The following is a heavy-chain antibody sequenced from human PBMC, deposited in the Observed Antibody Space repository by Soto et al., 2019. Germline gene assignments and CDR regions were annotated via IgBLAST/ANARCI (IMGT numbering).Heavy chain of an antibody. V-gene: IGHV3-23*01. Sequence: GGSLRLSCAASGFTFSSYAMSLVRPAPGKGLEWVSAISGSGGSTYYADSVKGRFTISRDNSKNTLYLQMNSLRAEDTAVYYCAKAAERRPLEYYFDYWGQGTLVTVSS. CDR3: AKAAERRPLEYYFDY. CDR1: GFTFSSYA. J-gene: IGHJ4*02. CDR2: ISGSGGST. D-gene: IGHD1-26*01.